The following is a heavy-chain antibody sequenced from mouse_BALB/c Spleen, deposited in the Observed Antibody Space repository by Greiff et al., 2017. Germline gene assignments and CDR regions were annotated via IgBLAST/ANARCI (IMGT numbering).Heavy chain of an antibody. J-gene: IGHJ3*01. CDR3: GRREGYDWLDY. D-gene: IGHD2-2*01. Sequence: QVQLQQSGAELVRPGTSVKVSCKASGYAFTNYLIEWVKQRPGQGLEWIGVINPGSGGTNYNEKFKGKATLTVDKSSSTAYMQLSILTSDDSAVYCGGRREGYDWLDYWGQGTLVTVSA. V-gene: IGHV1-54*01. CDR1: GYAFTNYL. CDR2: INPGSGGT.